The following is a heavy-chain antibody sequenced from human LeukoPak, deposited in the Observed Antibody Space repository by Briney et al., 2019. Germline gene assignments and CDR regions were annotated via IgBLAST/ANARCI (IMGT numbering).Heavy chain of an antibody. CDR2: INSDGSRT. CDR1: GFTFSSYW. Sequence: GGSLRLSCAASGFTFSSYWMHWVRQTPGKGLVWVSRINSDGSRTSYADSVKGRFTISRDNAKNTLYLQMNSLRAEDTAVYYCARGPENFWSGYHLDYWGQGTLVTVSS. V-gene: IGHV3-74*01. CDR3: ARGPENFWSGYHLDY. J-gene: IGHJ4*02. D-gene: IGHD3-3*01.